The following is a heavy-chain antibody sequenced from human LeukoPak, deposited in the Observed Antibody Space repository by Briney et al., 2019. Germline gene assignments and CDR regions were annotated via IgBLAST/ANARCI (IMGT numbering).Heavy chain of an antibody. Sequence: GGSLRLSCATSGFVVSNHYMSWVRQAPGKGLEWVSVMYPGGTTYYADSVKARFIISRDNSKNTLDLQMHNLRAEDTAVYYCAQTRGQWLGNFDYWGQGTLVTVSS. D-gene: IGHD6-19*01. CDR3: AQTRGQWLGNFDY. J-gene: IGHJ4*02. CDR1: GFVVSNHY. V-gene: IGHV3-66*01. CDR2: MYPGGTT.